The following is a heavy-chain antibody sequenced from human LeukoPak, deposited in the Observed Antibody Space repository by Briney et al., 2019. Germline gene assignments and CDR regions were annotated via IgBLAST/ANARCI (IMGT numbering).Heavy chain of an antibody. CDR2: INPNSGGT. V-gene: IGHV1-2*02. D-gene: IGHD4-23*01. CDR3: ARDLGVSGWDYGGY. Sequence: GASVKVSCKASGYIFTGYQMHWVRQAPGQGLEWMGWINPNSGGTNYAQKFQGRVTMTRDTSISTAYMELSRLRSDDTAVYYCARDLGVSGWDYGGYWGQGTLVTVSS. CDR1: GYIFTGYQ. J-gene: IGHJ4*02.